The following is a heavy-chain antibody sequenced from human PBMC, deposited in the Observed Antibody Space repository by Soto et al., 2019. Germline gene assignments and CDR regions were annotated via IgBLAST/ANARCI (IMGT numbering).Heavy chain of an antibody. CDR1: GDTFTSYY. D-gene: IGHD2-8*01. CDR2: INPNGGST. CDR3: ARDMRRGMRVEQPDY. V-gene: IGHV1-46*01. Sequence: QVRLVQSGAEVKAPGASVTVSCKAPGDTFTSYYMHWVRQAPGHGLEWMGVINPNGGSTRFAQKFQGRVTMTRDTSTSTVYMELRGLTSEDTAVYYCARDMRRGMRVEQPDYWGQGTLLTVSS. J-gene: IGHJ4*02.